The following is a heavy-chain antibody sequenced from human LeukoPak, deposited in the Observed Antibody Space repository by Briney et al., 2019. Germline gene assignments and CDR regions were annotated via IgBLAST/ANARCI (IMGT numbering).Heavy chain of an antibody. CDR2: INPNSGGT. J-gene: IGHJ4*02. D-gene: IGHD3/OR15-3a*01. CDR1: GYTFTGYY. V-gene: IGHV1-2*02. Sequence: ASVKVSCKASGYTFTGYYMHWVRQAPGQGLEWMGWINPNSGGTNYAQKFQGRVTMTRDTSISTAYMELSRLRSDDTAVYYCARDDLWEGYFDYWGQGTLVTVSS. CDR3: ARDDLWEGYFDY.